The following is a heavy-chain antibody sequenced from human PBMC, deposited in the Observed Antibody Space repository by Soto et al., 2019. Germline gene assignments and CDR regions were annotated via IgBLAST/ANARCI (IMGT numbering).Heavy chain of an antibody. D-gene: IGHD4-17*01. CDR2: IIPILGIA. J-gene: IGHJ4*02. V-gene: IGHV1-69*02. CDR3: ASADGDFDY. Sequence: QVQLVQSGAEVKKPGSSVKVSCKASGGTFSSYTISWVRQAPGQGLEWMGRIIPILGIANYAQKFQGRVTITADKSPSTAYMELSSLRSEDTAVSYCASADGDFDYWGQGTLVTVSS. CDR1: GGTFSSYT.